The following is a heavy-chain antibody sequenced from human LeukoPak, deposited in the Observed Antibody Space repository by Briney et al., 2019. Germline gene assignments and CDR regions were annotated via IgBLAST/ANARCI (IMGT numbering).Heavy chain of an antibody. V-gene: IGHV4-4*07. CDR2: NYTSGST. Sequence: SETLSPTCTVSGGSISSLFWSWIRQPAGKGLEWIGRNYTSGSTNYNPSLKSRVTISVDKSKNQLSLKLSSVTGADTAVYCCARGGIAVAGPTIRYYYYYMDVWGKGTTVTVSS. CDR1: GGSISSLF. CDR3: ARGGIAVAGPTIRYYYYYMDV. D-gene: IGHD6-19*01. J-gene: IGHJ6*03.